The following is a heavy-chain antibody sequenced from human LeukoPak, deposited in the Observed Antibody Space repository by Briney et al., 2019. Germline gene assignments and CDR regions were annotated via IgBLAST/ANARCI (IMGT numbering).Heavy chain of an antibody. J-gene: IGHJ6*02. CDR2: TYYRSKWYN. Sequence: SQTLSLTCAISGDSVSSNSAAWNWIRQSPSRGLEWLGRTYYRSKWYNDYAVSVKSRITINPDTSKNQFSLQLNSVTPEDTAVYYCARRPGDQYDYYYYGMDVWGQGTTVTVSS. CDR1: GDSVSSNSAA. D-gene: IGHD7-27*01. CDR3: ARRPGDQYDYYYYGMDV. V-gene: IGHV6-1*01.